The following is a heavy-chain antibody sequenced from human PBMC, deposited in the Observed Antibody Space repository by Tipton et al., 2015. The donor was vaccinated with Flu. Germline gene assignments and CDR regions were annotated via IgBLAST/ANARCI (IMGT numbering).Heavy chain of an antibody. CDR2: VHRTGSP. J-gene: IGHJ5*02. CDR3: VRRDYSNYVSEPKNWFDT. Sequence: LRLSCSVSGDSIGSGYFWGWIRQPPGKGLEWIGNVHRTGSPYYNPSLRSRVIMTVDGAKNQFSLRLTSVTATDTAVYYCVRRDYSNYVSEPKNWFDTWGPGTLVTVSS. D-gene: IGHD4-11*01. V-gene: IGHV4-38-2*01. CDR1: GDSIGSGYF.